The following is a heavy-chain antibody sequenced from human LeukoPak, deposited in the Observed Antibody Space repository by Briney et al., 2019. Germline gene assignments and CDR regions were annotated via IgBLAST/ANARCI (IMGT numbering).Heavy chain of an antibody. Sequence: GGSLRLSCAASGFTFSSYSMNWVRQAPGKGLEWVSSISSSSSYIYYADSVEGRFTISRDNAKNSLYLQMNSLRAEDTAVYYCARDTIFGQLSFDYWGQGTLVTVSS. CDR3: ARDTIFGQLSFDY. CDR1: GFTFSSYS. V-gene: IGHV3-21*01. J-gene: IGHJ4*02. CDR2: ISSSSSYI. D-gene: IGHD3-3*01.